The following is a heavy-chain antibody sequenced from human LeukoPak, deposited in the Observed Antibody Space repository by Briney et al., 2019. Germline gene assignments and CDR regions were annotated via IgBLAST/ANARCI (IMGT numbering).Heavy chain of an antibody. CDR1: GFTFSSYG. V-gene: IGHV3-30*18. CDR2: ISYDGSNK. CDR3: ANFYVGSGSQTFYYYYGMDV. J-gene: IGHJ6*02. Sequence: PGRSLRLSCAASGFTFSSYGMHWVRQAPGKGLEWVAVISYDGSNKYYADSVKGRFTISRDNSKNTLYLQMNSLRAEDTAVYYCANFYVGSGSQTFYYYYGMDVWGQGTTVTVSS. D-gene: IGHD3-10*01.